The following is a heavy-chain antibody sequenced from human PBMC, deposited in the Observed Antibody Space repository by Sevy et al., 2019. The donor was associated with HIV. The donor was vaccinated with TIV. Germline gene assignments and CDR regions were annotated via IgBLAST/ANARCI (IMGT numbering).Heavy chain of an antibody. CDR3: XXXXTXXXXXXX. CDR2: IXGXGXST. CDR1: XXXXXXXX. Sequence: GGSLRLSXAAXXXXXXXXXMXWVRXXXGXGXEXVSSIXGXGXSTYYADSVKGRFTISRDNFKSTLYLQMNSLRAEDTAVYYCXXXXTXXXXXXXWGXXTLVTVSS. V-gene: IGHV3-23*01. J-gene: IGHJ1*01.